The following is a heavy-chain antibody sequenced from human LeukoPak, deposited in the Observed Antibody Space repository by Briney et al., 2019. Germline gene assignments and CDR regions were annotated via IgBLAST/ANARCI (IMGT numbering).Heavy chain of an antibody. J-gene: IGHJ4*02. CDR3: ARLGIITAAGSNDY. Sequence: GGSLRLSCAASGFTFSSYSMNWVRQAPGKGLEWVSYISSSSSTIYYADSVKGRFTVSRDNAKNSLYLQMNSLRAEDTAVYYCARLGIITAAGSNDYWGQGTLVTVSS. CDR2: ISSSSSTI. D-gene: IGHD6-13*01. CDR1: GFTFSSYS. V-gene: IGHV3-48*04.